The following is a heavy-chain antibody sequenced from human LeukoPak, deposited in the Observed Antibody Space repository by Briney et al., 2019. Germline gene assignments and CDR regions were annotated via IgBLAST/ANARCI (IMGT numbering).Heavy chain of an antibody. CDR3: ASCSSTSCYYYYYMDV. Sequence: SETLSLTCTVSGGSISSYYWSWLRQPAGKGLEWIGRIYTSGSTNYNPSLKSRVTMSVDTSKNQFSLKLSSVTAADTAVYYCASCSSTSCYYYYYMDVWGKGTTVTVSS. CDR2: IYTSGST. J-gene: IGHJ6*03. CDR1: GGSISSYY. V-gene: IGHV4-4*07. D-gene: IGHD2-2*01.